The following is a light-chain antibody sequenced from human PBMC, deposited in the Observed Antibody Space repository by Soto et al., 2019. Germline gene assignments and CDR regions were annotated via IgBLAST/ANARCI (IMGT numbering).Light chain of an antibody. Sequence: VLTQSPGTLSLSPGERATLSCRASQSVSNNYLAWYQQKPGQAPRLLIYGASNRATGIPDRFSGSGSGTDFTLTISRLEPEDFAVYYCQQYGSSGTFGQGTKVDIK. J-gene: IGKJ1*01. CDR3: QQYGSSGT. V-gene: IGKV3-20*01. CDR2: GAS. CDR1: QSVSNNY.